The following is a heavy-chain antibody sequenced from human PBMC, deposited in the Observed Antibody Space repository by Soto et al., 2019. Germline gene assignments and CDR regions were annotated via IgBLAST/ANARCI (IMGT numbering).Heavy chain of an antibody. CDR2: IIPIFGTA. Sequence: QVQLVQSGAEVKKPGSSVKVSCKASGGTFSSYAISWVRQAPGQGLEWMGGIIPIFGTANYAQTFQGRVTITADESTSKAYMELSRLRSEDTAVYYCARGRTYYYDSSYFDYWGQGTLVTVSS. J-gene: IGHJ4*02. V-gene: IGHV1-69*12. CDR3: ARGRTYYYDSSYFDY. D-gene: IGHD3-22*01. CDR1: GGTFSSYA.